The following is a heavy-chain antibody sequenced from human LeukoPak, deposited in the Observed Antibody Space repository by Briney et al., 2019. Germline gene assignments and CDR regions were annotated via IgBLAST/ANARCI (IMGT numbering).Heavy chain of an antibody. J-gene: IGHJ4*02. Sequence: NPSETLSLTCAVYGGSFSGYYWSWIRQPPGKGLEWIGEINHSGSTNYNLSLKSRVTISVDTSKNQFSLKLSSVTAADTAVYYCAVLRVGNWGQGTLVTVSS. CDR2: INHSGST. CDR3: AVLRVGN. D-gene: IGHD3-3*01. CDR1: GGSFSGYY. V-gene: IGHV4-34*01.